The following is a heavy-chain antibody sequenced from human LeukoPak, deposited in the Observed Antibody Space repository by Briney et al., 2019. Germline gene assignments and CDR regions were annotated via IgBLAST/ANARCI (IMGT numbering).Heavy chain of an antibody. D-gene: IGHD3-10*01. J-gene: IGHJ4*02. V-gene: IGHV5-51*01. Sequence: GESLKISCKASGYIFTNYWIGWVRQTPGKGLEWMGIIYPGGSDARYSPSFQGQVTISADKSISTAYLQWNSLKASDSAMYYCAKEAVTGSGIGLDYWGQGTLVTVSS. CDR1: GYIFTNYW. CDR2: IYPGGSDA. CDR3: AKEAVTGSGIGLDY.